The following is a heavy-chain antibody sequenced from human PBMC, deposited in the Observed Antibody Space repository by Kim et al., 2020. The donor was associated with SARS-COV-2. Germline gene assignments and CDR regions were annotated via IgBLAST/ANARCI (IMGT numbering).Heavy chain of an antibody. Sequence: GGSLRLSCAASGFTFSSYAMHWVRQAPGKGLEWVAVISYDGSNKYYADSVKGRFTISRDNSKNTLYLQMNSLRAEDTAVYYCARSLLRYFDWFLDYWGQGTLVTVSS. CDR2: ISYDGSNK. CDR3: ARSLLRYFDWFLDY. J-gene: IGHJ4*02. V-gene: IGHV3-30-3*01. CDR1: GFTFSSYA. D-gene: IGHD3-9*01.